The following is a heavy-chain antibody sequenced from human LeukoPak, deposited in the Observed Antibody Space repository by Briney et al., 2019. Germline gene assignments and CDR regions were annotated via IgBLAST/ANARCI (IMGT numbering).Heavy chain of an antibody. V-gene: IGHV3-66*01. CDR1: GFTVSSNY. D-gene: IGHD3-22*01. J-gene: IGHJ3*02. CDR3: AREPQGDSSGYDAFDI. CDR2: IYSGGST. Sequence: GGSLRLSCAASGFTVSSNYMSWVRQAPGKGLEWVSVIYSGGSTYYADSVKGRFTISRDNSKNTLYLQMNSLRAEDTAVYYCAREPQGDSSGYDAFDIWGQGTMVTVSS.